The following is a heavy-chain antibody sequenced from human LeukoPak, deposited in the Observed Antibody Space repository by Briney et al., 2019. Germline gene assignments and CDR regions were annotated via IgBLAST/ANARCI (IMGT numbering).Heavy chain of an antibody. CDR3: AVIVGATPA. Sequence: ASVKVSCKXSGYIFTSYGISWVRQAPGQGLEWMGWISAYNGNTNYAQKLQGRVTMTTDTSTSTAYKELRSLRSDDTAVYYCAVIVGATPAWGQGTLVTVSS. J-gene: IGHJ5*02. V-gene: IGHV1-18*01. CDR2: ISAYNGNT. CDR1: GYIFTSYG. D-gene: IGHD1-26*01.